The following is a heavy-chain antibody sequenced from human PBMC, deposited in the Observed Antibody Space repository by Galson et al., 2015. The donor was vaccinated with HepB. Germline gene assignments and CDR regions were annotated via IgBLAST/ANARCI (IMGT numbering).Heavy chain of an antibody. D-gene: IGHD6-19*01. J-gene: IGHJ5*02. V-gene: IGHV3-30*18. CDR2: ISYDGSNK. CDR1: GFTFSSCG. CDR3: AKDRGRQWLGNWFDP. Sequence: LRLSCAASGFTFSSCGMHWVRQAPGKGLEWVAVISYDGSNKYYADSVKGRFTISRDNSKNTLYLQMNSLRAEDTAVYYCAKDRGRQWLGNWFDPWGQGTLVTVSS.